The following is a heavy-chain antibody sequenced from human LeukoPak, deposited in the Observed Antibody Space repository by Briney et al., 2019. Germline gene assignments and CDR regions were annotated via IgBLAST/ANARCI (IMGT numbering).Heavy chain of an antibody. CDR2: ISGSGDGT. CDR3: AKEKQRNFDH. J-gene: IGHJ4*02. CDR1: GFTFSNYA. Sequence: GGSLRLSCAASGFTFSNYAMSWVRQAPGKGLEWVSGISGSGDGTYYGDSVKGRFTISRDNSKNTLYLQMNSLRAEDTAVYYCAKEKQRNFDHWGQGTLVTVSS. V-gene: IGHV3-23*01.